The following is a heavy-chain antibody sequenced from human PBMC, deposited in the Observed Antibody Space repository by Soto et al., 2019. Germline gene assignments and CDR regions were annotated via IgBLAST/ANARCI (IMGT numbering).Heavy chain of an antibody. CDR2: ISYDGSNK. V-gene: IGHV3-30*18. CDR1: GFTFSSYG. J-gene: IGHJ4*02. Sequence: GGSLRLSCAASGFTFSSYGMHWVRQAPGKGLEWVAVISYDGSNKYYADSVKGRFTISRDNSKNTLYLQMNSLRAEDTAVYYCAKEPSGYQLPPPPGRYWGQGTLVTVSS. D-gene: IGHD2-2*01. CDR3: AKEPSGYQLPPPPGRY.